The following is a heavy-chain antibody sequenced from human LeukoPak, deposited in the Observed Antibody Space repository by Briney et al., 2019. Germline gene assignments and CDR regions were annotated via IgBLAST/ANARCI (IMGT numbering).Heavy chain of an antibody. CDR2: IYESGDT. CDR1: GGSISSGDYY. V-gene: IGHV4-30-4*01. Sequence: SQTLSLTCTVSGGSISSGDYYWSWIRQPPGKGLEWIGYIYESGDTHYNPSLKSRVIISVDTSKNQFSLKLSSVTAADTAVYCCARRFLWFGESSGTFDYWGQGTLVTVSS. D-gene: IGHD3-10*01. J-gene: IGHJ4*02. CDR3: ARRFLWFGESSGTFDY.